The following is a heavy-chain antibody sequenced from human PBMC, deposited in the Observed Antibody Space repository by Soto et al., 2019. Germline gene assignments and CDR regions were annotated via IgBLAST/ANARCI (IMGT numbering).Heavy chain of an antibody. CDR1: GGIFSSYA. Sequence: QVQLVQSGAEVKKPGSSVKVSCKASGGIFSSYAISWVRQAPGQGLEWMGGIIPIFGTANYAQKFQGRVTITADKSTSTAYMELSSLRSEDTAVYYCARSIGVVPAAILYGMDVWGQGTTVTVSS. CDR2: IIPIFGTA. J-gene: IGHJ6*02. D-gene: IGHD2-2*01. CDR3: ARSIGVVPAAILYGMDV. V-gene: IGHV1-69*06.